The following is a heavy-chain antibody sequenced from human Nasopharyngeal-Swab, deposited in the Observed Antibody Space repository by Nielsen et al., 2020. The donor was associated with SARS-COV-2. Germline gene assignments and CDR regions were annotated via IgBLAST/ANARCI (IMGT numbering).Heavy chain of an antibody. CDR2: ISAYNGNT. D-gene: IGHD3-10*01. J-gene: IGHJ6*02. Sequence: ASVKVSCKASGYSFTSYAFSWVRQAPGQGLEWMGWISAYNGNTNYAQKFQGRVTMTTDTSTSTAYMELRSLRSDDTAVYYCARDLGWFGGPRGMDVWGQGTTVTVSS. V-gene: IGHV1-18*04. CDR1: GYSFTSYA. CDR3: ARDLGWFGGPRGMDV.